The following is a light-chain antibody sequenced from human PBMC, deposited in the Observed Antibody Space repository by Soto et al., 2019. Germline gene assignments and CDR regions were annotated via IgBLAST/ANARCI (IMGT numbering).Light chain of an antibody. CDR2: DAS. Sequence: EIVLTQSPATLSLSPGERATLSCRASQSVSSYLAWYQQKPGQAPRPLIYDASNKATGSPARFSGSGSGTDFTLTISSLEPEDFAVYYRQQRSNWPPSITLGQGTRLEIK. J-gene: IGKJ5*01. V-gene: IGKV3-11*01. CDR1: QSVSSY. CDR3: QQRSNWPPSIT.